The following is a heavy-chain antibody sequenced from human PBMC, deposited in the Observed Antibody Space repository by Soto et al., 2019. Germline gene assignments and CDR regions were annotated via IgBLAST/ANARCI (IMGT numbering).Heavy chain of an antibody. Sequence: QVQLVQSGAEVKKPGSSVKVSCKASGGSFSTYGINWVRLAPGQGLEWMGGIIPKFGTTNYAQKFRGRVTITEEETTNTDYMELNYLKAENTAVYFCSRELDPYNGGNSLSLDYWGQETLVTVS. V-gene: IGHV1-69*13. D-gene: IGHD2-21*02. J-gene: IGHJ4*02. CDR1: GGSFSTYG. CDR3: SRELDPYNGGNSLSLDY. CDR2: IIPKFGTT.